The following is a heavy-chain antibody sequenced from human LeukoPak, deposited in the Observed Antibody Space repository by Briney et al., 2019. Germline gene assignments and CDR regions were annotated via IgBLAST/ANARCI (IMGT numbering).Heavy chain of an antibody. CDR3: ARDYYYDSSGYYYEFGAFDI. D-gene: IGHD3-22*01. V-gene: IGHV3-30*03. Sequence: GGSLRLSCAASGFTFSSYGMHWVRQAPGKGLEWVAVISYDVGKKYYADSVKGRFTISRDNSKNTLYLQMNSLRAEDTAVYYCARDYYYDSSGYYYEFGAFDIWGQGTMVTVSS. CDR1: GFTFSSYG. CDR2: ISYDVGKK. J-gene: IGHJ3*02.